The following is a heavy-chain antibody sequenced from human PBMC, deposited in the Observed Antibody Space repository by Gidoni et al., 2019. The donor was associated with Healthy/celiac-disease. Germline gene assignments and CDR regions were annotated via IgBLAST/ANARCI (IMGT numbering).Heavy chain of an antibody. CDR1: GFTFSSYE. Sequence: EVQLVESGGGLVQPGGSLGLSCSASGFTFSSYEMNWVRQAPGKGLEWVSYISSSGSTRYYADSVKGRFTISRDNAKNSLYLQMNSLRAEDTAVYYCARYSGYDVYWGQGTLVTVSS. CDR3: ARYSGYDVY. J-gene: IGHJ4*02. D-gene: IGHD5-12*01. V-gene: IGHV3-48*03. CDR2: ISSSGSTR.